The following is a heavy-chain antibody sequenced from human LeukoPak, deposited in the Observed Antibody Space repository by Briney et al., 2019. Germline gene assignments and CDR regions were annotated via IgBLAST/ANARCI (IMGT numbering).Heavy chain of an antibody. CDR2: ISAYNGNT. CDR1: GYTFTGYG. D-gene: IGHD6-6*01. CDR3: ARDCSSEGPNYYYMDV. V-gene: IGHV1-18*01. J-gene: IGHJ6*03. Sequence: ASVKVSCKASGYTFTGYGISWVRQAPGQGLEWMGWISAYNGNTNYAQKLQGRVTMTTDTSTSTAYMELRSLRSDDTAVYYCARDCSSEGPNYYYMDVWGKGTTVTVSS.